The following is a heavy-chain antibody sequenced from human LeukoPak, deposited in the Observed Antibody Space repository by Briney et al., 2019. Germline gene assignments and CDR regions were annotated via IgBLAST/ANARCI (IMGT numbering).Heavy chain of an antibody. J-gene: IGHJ1*01. Sequence: SETLSLTCAVYGGSFGGYYWSWIRQPPGEGLEWIGEINHSGSTNYNPSLKSRVTTSVDTSKNQFSLKLSSVTAADTAVYYCARPTTVTTHYSQHWGQGTLVTVSS. CDR3: ARPTTVTTHYSQH. D-gene: IGHD4-17*01. V-gene: IGHV4-34*01. CDR2: INHSGST. CDR1: GGSFGGYY.